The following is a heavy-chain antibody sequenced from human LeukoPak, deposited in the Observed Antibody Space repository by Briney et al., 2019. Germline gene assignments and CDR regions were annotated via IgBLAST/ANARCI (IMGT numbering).Heavy chain of an antibody. CDR3: ARDRLTSVSGWYLRRGGFDY. CDR2: ISYDGSDK. J-gene: IGHJ4*02. D-gene: IGHD6-19*01. Sequence: PGGSLRLSCAASGFTFSTYTMHWLRRAPGKGLLGVAVISYDGSDKYNADSVKGRLTISRDNSKNTLYLQMNSLRAEDTAMYYCARDRLTSVSGWYLRRGGFDYWGQGTLVTVSS. V-gene: IGHV3-30*04. CDR1: GFTFSTYT.